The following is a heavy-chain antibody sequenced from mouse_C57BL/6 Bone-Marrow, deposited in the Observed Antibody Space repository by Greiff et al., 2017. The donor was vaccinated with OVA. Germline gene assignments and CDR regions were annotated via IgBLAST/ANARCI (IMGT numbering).Heavy chain of an antibody. CDR1: GFTFSDYY. D-gene: IGHD1-1*01. J-gene: IGHJ1*03. V-gene: IGHV5-16*01. CDR3: ARAYYGSSYDWYFDV. Sequence: EVKVEESEGGLVQPGSSMKLSCTASGFTFSDYYMAWVRQVPEKGLEWVANINYDGSSTYYLDSLKSRFIISRDNAKNILYLQMSSLKSEDTATYYCARAYYGSSYDWYFDVWGTGTTVTVSS. CDR2: INYDGSST.